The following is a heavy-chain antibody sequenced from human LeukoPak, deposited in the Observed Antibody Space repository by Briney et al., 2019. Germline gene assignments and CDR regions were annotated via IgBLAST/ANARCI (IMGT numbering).Heavy chain of an antibody. V-gene: IGHV3-23*01. Sequence: GGSLRLSCAASGFTFSSYAMSWVRQAPGKGLEWVLAISGSGGSTYYADSVKGRFTISRDNSKNTLYLQMNSLRAEDTAVYYCAKGERAYCGGDCYYDYWGQGTLVTVSS. CDR3: AKGERAYCGGDCYYDY. D-gene: IGHD2-21*02. J-gene: IGHJ4*02. CDR2: ISGSGGST. CDR1: GFTFSSYA.